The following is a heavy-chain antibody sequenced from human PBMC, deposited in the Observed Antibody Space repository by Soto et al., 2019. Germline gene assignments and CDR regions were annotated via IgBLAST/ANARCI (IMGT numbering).Heavy chain of an antibody. CDR2: INHSGST. Sequence: SETLSLTCAVYVGSFSGYYWSWIRQPPGKGLEWIGEINHSGSTNYNPSLKSRVTISVDTSKNQFSLKLSSVTAADTAVYYCARGRRMVRGVITHNWFDPWGQGTLVTVSS. J-gene: IGHJ5*02. V-gene: IGHV4-34*01. CDR3: ARGRRMVRGVITHNWFDP. D-gene: IGHD3-10*01. CDR1: VGSFSGYY.